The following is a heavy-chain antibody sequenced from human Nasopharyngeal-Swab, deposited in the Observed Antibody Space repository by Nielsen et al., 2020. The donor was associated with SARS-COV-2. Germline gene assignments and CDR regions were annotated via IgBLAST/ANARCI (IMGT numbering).Heavy chain of an antibody. CDR3: ARDGRDYSSSWYYYYGMDV. CDR1: GGSISSYY. D-gene: IGHD6-13*01. V-gene: IGHV4-59*01. J-gene: IGHJ6*02. Sequence: SETLSLTCTVSGGSISSYYWSWIRQPPGKGLEWIGYIYYSGSTNHNPSLKSRVTISVDTSKNQFSLKLSSVTAADTAVYYCARDGRDYSSSWYYYYGMDVWGQGTTVTVSS. CDR2: IYYSGST.